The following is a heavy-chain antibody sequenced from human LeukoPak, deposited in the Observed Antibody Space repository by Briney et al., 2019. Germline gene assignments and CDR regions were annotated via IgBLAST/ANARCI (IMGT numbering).Heavy chain of an antibody. CDR2: ISGSGGST. CDR3: AKDRITMVRGVIQDAFDI. Sequence: GGSLRLSCAASGFTFSSYAMSWVRQAPGKGLEWVSAISGSGGSTYYADSVKGRFTISRDNSKNTLYLQMNSLRAEDTAVYYCAKDRITMVRGVIQDAFDIWGQGTTVTVSS. CDR1: GFTFSSYA. D-gene: IGHD3-10*01. V-gene: IGHV3-23*01. J-gene: IGHJ3*02.